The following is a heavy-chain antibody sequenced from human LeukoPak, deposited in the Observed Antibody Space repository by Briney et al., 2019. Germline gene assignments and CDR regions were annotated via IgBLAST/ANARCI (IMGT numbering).Heavy chain of an antibody. D-gene: IGHD6-19*01. CDR3: ARDQQSIVVAGTTPSY. V-gene: IGHV1-18*01. CDR2: ISAYNGNT. J-gene: IGHJ4*02. CDR1: GYTFTSYG. Sequence: ASVKVSCKASGYTFTSYGISWVRQAPGQGLEWMGWISAYNGNTNYAQKLQGRVTMTTDTSTSTAYMELRSLRSDDTAVYYCARDQQSIVVAGTTPSYWGQGTLVTVSS.